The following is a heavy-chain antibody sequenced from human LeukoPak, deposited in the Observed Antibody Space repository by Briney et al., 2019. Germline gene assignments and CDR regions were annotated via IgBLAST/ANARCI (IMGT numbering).Heavy chain of an antibody. CDR1: GGPISSYY. CDR3: ARTLRYYDSSDYWYFDL. Sequence: PGGSLRLSCAASGGPISSYYWSGIRQPPGKGLEWIGYIYYSGSTNYNPSLKSRVTISVDTSKNQFSLKLSSVTAADTAVYYCARTLRYYDSSDYWYFDLWGRGTLVTVSS. CDR2: IYYSGST. V-gene: IGHV4-59*01. D-gene: IGHD3-22*01. J-gene: IGHJ2*01.